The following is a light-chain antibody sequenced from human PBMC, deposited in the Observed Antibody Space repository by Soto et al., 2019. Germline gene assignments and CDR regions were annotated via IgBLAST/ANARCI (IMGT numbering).Light chain of an antibody. V-gene: IGKV3-15*01. CDR1: QSVNNL. J-gene: IGKJ5*01. Sequence: EIVLTQSPASLSVSPGERATLSCRASQSVNNLLAWYQQKPGRPPRLLIYGVSTRATGIPARFSGSGSGTEFTLSISSIQSEDFAVYYCQQYNKWPITFGPGTRLE. CDR2: GVS. CDR3: QQYNKWPIT.